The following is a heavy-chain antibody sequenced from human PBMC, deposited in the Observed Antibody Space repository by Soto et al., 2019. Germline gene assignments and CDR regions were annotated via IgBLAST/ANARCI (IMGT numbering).Heavy chain of an antibody. Sequence: SVKVSCKASGGTFSSYTISWVRQAPGQGLEWMGRIIPILGIANYAQKFQGRVTITADKSTSTAYMELSSLRSEDTAVYYCASDIAVRGLGFDYWGQGTLVTVSS. CDR3: ASDIAVRGLGFDY. D-gene: IGHD6-19*01. CDR1: GGTFSSYT. J-gene: IGHJ4*02. V-gene: IGHV1-69*02. CDR2: IIPILGIA.